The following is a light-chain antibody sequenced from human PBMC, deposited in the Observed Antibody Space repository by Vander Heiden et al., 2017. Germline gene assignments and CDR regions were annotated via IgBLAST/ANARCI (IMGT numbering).Light chain of an antibody. CDR1: QSISSW. Sequence: DIQMTQSPSTLSASVGDRVTITCRASQSISSWFAWYQQTPGKAPKLLIYDASSLESGVPSRFSGSGSGTEFTHTISSLQPDDFATYYCQQYNSNSPPTFGEGTKVEIK. CDR2: DAS. J-gene: IGKJ4*01. V-gene: IGKV1-5*01. CDR3: QQYNSNSPPT.